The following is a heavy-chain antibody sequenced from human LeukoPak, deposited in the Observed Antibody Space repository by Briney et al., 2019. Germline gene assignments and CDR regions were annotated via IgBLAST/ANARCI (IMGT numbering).Heavy chain of an antibody. V-gene: IGHV4-39*07. CDR1: GGSISSSSYY. J-gene: IGHJ5*02. Sequence: SETLSLTCTVSGGSISSSSYYWGWIRQPPGKGLEWIGSIYYSGSTYYNPSLKSRVTISVDTSKNQFSLKLSSVTAADTAVYYCARDFGLPAAMVLRWFDPRGQGTLVTVSS. CDR2: IYYSGST. D-gene: IGHD2-2*01. CDR3: ARDFGLPAAMVLRWFDP.